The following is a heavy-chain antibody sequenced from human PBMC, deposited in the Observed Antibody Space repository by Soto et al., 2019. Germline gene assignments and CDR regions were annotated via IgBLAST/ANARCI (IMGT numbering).Heavy chain of an antibody. J-gene: IGHJ4*02. CDR1: GYTFTGYY. CDR3: ARDPVSYYYGSGSPRPFDY. V-gene: IGHV1-2*04. Sequence: ASVKVSCKASGYTFTGYYMHWVRQAPGQGLEWMGWINPNSGGTNYAQKFQGWVTMTRDTSISTAYMELSRLRSDDTAVYYCARDPVSYYYGSGSPRPFDYWGQGTLVTVSS. D-gene: IGHD3-10*01. CDR2: INPNSGGT.